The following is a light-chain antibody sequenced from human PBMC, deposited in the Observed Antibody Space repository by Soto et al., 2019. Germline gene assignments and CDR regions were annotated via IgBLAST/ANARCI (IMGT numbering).Light chain of an antibody. J-gene: IGKJ3*01. Sequence: IQMTQSPSSLSASVGDRVTITCRASQGIRNALGWYQQKPGKAPRLLIFGASNLHSGVPSRFTGRVSGTDFTLTISSLQPEDFATYSCQQSYKTPFTFGPGTKVDIK. CDR3: QQSYKTPFT. CDR1: QGIRNA. V-gene: IGKV1-39*01. CDR2: GAS.